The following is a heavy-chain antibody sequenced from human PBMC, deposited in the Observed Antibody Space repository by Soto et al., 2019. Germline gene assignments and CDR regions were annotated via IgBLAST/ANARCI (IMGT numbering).Heavy chain of an antibody. Sequence: ASVKVSCKASGYTFTTYGISWVRQAPGQGLEWMGWINTHNGNTNYAQNRQGRVTMTTDTSTNTVHMEVRSLRSDDTAVYYCAREGVAPYYYYGMDVWGQGTPVTVSS. J-gene: IGHJ6*02. CDR2: INTHNGNT. CDR1: GYTFTTYG. D-gene: IGHD5-12*01. V-gene: IGHV1-18*01. CDR3: AREGVAPYYYYGMDV.